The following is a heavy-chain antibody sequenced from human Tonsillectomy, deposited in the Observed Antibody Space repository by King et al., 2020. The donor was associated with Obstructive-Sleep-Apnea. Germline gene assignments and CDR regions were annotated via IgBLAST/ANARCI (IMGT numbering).Heavy chain of an antibody. CDR2: ISSSGSTI. J-gene: IGHJ6*02. CDR1: GFTFSDYY. CDR3: ARPLPIAVAGTYYYYGMDV. D-gene: IGHD6-19*01. V-gene: IGHV3-11*01. Sequence: QVQLVESGGGLVKPGGSLRLSCAASGFTFSDYYMNWIRQAPGKGLEWVSYISSSGSTIYYADSVKGRFTISRDNAKNALYLQMNSLRAEDTAVYYCARPLPIAVAGTYYYYGMDVWGQGTTVTVSS.